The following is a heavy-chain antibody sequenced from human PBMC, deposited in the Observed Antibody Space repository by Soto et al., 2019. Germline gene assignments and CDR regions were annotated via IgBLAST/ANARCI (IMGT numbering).Heavy chain of an antibody. CDR3: ARVNVGNSYYYYYMDV. CDR2: ISSSSSYI. D-gene: IGHD1-26*01. CDR1: GFTLSSYS. V-gene: IGHV3-21*01. Sequence: ESGGGLVKSGGSLRLSCAASGFTLSSYSMNWVRQAPGKGLEWVSSISSSSSYIYYADSVKGRFTISRDNAKNSLYLQMNSLRAEDTAVFYCARVNVGNSYYYYYMDVWGKGTTVTVSS. J-gene: IGHJ6*03.